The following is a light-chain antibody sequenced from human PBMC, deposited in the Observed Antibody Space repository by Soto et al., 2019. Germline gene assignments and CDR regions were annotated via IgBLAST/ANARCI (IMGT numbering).Light chain of an antibody. CDR3: QHYNSYSEA. Sequence: DIQMTQSPSTLSGSVGGRVTITCRASHTISSWLAWYQQKPGKAPKLLIYKASTLKSGVPSRFSGSGSGTEFTLTISSLQPDDFATYYCQHYNSYSEAFGQGTRLEIK. V-gene: IGKV1-5*03. CDR1: HTISSW. CDR2: KAS. J-gene: IGKJ5*01.